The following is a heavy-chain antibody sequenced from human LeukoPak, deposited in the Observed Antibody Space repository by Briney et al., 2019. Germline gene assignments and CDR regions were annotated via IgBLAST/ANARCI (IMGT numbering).Heavy chain of an antibody. D-gene: IGHD3-10*01. V-gene: IGHV3-20*04. J-gene: IGHJ4*02. CDR1: GFTFDGYG. CDR2: LNWNGGTT. CDR3: AKDTMVRGVIPFFDY. Sequence: GGSLRLSCAASGFTFDGYGMSWVRQAPGKGLEWVSSLNWNGGTTYYADSVKGRFTISRDNAKNSLYLQMNSLRAEDTAVYYCAKDTMVRGVIPFFDYWGQGTLVTVSS.